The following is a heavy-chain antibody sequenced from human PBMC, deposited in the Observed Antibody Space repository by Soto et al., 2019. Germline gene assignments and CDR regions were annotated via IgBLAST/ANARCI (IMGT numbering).Heavy chain of an antibody. CDR3: ARVEASSKAFRY. Sequence: QVQLVESGGGVVQPGRSLRLSCAASGFTFSSYAMHWVRQAPGKGLEWVAVISYDGSNKYYADSVKGRFTISRDNSKNTLYLQMNSLRAEDTAVYYCARVEASSKAFRYWGQGTLVTVSS. V-gene: IGHV3-30-3*01. D-gene: IGHD1-26*01. J-gene: IGHJ4*02. CDR1: GFTFSSYA. CDR2: ISYDGSNK.